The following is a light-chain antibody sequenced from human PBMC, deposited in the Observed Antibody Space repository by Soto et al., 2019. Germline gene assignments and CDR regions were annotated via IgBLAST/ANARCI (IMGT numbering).Light chain of an antibody. CDR2: AAS. CDR1: QNISNY. V-gene: IGKV1-39*01. J-gene: IGKJ4*01. CDR3: QHSFNTTLT. Sequence: DIQMTQSPSSLSASLGDRVTITCRASQNISNYLNWYQQKPGKAPKVLIYAASSLQSGVPSRFSGSGSGTDFTLTISSLQPEDFASYFCQHSFNTTLTFGGGTKV.